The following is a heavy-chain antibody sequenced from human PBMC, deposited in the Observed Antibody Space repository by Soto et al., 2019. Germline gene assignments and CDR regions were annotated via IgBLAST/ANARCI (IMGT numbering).Heavy chain of an antibody. J-gene: IGHJ4*02. CDR3: ARAPPIAAAGVFDY. D-gene: IGHD6-13*01. V-gene: IGHV4-59*01. CDR1: GGSISSYY. CDR2: IYYSGST. Sequence: PSETLSLTCTVSGGSISSYYWSWIRQPPGKGLEWIGYIYYSGSTNYNPSLKSRVTISVDTSKNQFSLKLSSVTAADTAVYYCARAPPIAAAGVFDYWGQGTLVTVSS.